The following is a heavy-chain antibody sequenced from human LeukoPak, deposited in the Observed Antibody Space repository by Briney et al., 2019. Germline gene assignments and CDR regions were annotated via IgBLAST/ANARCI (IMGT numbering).Heavy chain of an antibody. D-gene: IGHD5-12*01. J-gene: IGHJ3*02. V-gene: IGHV3-74*01. CDR3: ARDRGYAFDI. CDR2: INSDGSST. CDR1: GFTFSNYW. Sequence: GGSLRLSCAASGFTFSNYWMHWVRQAPGKWLVWVSRINSDGSSTSYADSVKGRFTISRDNAKNTLYLQMNNLRAEDTAVYYCARDRGYAFDIWGQGTMVTVSS.